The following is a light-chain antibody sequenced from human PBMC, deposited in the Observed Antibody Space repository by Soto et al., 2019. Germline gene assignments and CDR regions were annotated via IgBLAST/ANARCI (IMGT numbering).Light chain of an antibody. CDR1: QSVTSSY. CDR3: QQYNDWPLT. Sequence: EIVLTQSPGTLSLSPGERATLSCRAIQSVTSSYLAWYQQKPGKAPRLLIYGASSRATGIPARFSGSGSGTEFTLASSSLQSEDFALYYCQQYNDWPLTFGQGTKVDIK. J-gene: IGKJ1*01. CDR2: GAS. V-gene: IGKV3D-15*01.